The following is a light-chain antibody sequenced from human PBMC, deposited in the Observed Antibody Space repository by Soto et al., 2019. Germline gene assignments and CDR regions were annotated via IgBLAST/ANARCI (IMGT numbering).Light chain of an antibody. CDR2: GAS. CDR1: QSVLYSSNNKNY. V-gene: IGKV4-1*01. Sequence: DIVMTQSPDSLAVSLGERATINCKSSQSVLYSSNNKNYLAWYQQKPGQAPRLLIYGASTRATGIPARFSGSGSGTEFTLTISSLQSEDFAVYYCQQYNNWPPGTFGQGTKVDIK. J-gene: IGKJ1*01. CDR3: QQYNNWPPGT.